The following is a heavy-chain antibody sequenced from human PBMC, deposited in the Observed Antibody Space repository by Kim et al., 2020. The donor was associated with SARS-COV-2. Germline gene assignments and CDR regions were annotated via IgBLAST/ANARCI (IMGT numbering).Heavy chain of an antibody. Sequence: GGSLRLSCAASGFTVSSNYMSWLRQAPGKGLEWLSVIYSGDKTSYVESVKGRLTISRDDSKNTLYLLLSSLRVEETAVFYCSTNLAAVAVVWGRGTLVA. CDR3: STNLAAVAVV. CDR1: GFTVSSNY. D-gene: IGHD6-25*01. J-gene: IGHJ4*02. V-gene: IGHV3-66*01. CDR2: IYSGDKT.